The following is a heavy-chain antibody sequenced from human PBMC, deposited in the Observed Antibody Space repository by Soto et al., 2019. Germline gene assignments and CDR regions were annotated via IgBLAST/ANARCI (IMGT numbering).Heavy chain of an antibody. CDR2: IYHSGST. D-gene: IGHD3-3*01. CDR1: GGSISSGGYS. Sequence: SETLSLTCAVSGGSISSGGYSWSWILQPPGKGLEWIGYIYHSGSTYYNPSLKSRVTISVDRSKDQFSLKLSSVTAADTAVYYCARVVTIFGVVNSMDVWGQGTTVTVSS. J-gene: IGHJ6*02. CDR3: ARVVTIFGVVNSMDV. V-gene: IGHV4-30-2*01.